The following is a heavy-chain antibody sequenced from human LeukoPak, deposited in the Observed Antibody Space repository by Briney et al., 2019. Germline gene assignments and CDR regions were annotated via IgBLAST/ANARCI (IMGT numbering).Heavy chain of an antibody. CDR2: IYHSGDT. J-gene: IGHJ4*01. Sequence: SETLSLTCTVSGGSISSYYWSWIRQSPGKGLEWIGSIYHSGDTYYNPSVRSRVTISVDTSKNHFSLKVSSVTAADTAVYYCAAIQGSFDYWGQGILVTVSS. D-gene: IGHD2-15*01. CDR1: GGSISSYY. CDR3: AAIQGSFDY. V-gene: IGHV4-59*04.